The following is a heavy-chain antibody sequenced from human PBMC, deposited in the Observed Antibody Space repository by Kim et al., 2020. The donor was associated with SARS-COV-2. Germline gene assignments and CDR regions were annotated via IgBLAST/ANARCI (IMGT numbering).Heavy chain of an antibody. CDR1: GDSFTSPYY. CDR3: ARWEYGTMRDH. D-gene: IGHD1-1*01. J-gene: IGHJ4*02. Sequence: SETLSLTCTVSGDSFTSPYYWVWVRQSPEKGLEWIGTIHNGGNPYYSPPLEGRLSISIDPSKRQFSLRLDSVTAADTAIYYCARWEYGTMRDHWGQGTVVTVSS. V-gene: IGHV4-39*01. CDR2: IHNGGNP.